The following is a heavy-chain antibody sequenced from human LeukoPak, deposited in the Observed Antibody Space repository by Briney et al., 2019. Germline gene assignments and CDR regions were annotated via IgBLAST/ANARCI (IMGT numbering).Heavy chain of an antibody. J-gene: IGHJ4*02. V-gene: IGHV1-18*01. CDR2: ISAYNGNT. D-gene: IGHD3-22*01. CDR3: ARDTSAYPPYY. CDR1: GGTFSSYA. Sequence: APVKVSCKASGGTFSSYAISWVRQAPGQGLEWMGWISAYNGNTNYAQKVQGRVTMTTDTSTSTAYMELRSLRSDDTAVYYCARDTSAYPPYYWGQGTLVTLSS.